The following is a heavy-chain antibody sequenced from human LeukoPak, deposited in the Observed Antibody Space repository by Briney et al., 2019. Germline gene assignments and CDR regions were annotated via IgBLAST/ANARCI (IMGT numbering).Heavy chain of an antibody. Sequence: GESLRISCRVSGDRFTGYWIAWLRHLPGKGLEWMGIIYPDDSDIRYGPSFQGQATMSVDRSSATAYLHLSRLKAPDIATYYCARQAGFSNKYFDYWGQGTLVTVSS. CDR2: IYPDDSDI. CDR1: GDRFTGYW. J-gene: IGHJ4*02. CDR3: ARQAGFSNKYFDY. V-gene: IGHV5-51*01. D-gene: IGHD4-11*01.